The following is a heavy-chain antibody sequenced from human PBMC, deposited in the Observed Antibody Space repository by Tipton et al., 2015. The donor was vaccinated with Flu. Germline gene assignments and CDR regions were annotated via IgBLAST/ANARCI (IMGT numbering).Heavy chain of an antibody. J-gene: IGHJ3*02. CDR3: ARAIGFCDSTTYAEAYDI. D-gene: IGHD2-2*01. Sequence: TLSLTCTVSGGSISSSTYYWGWIRQPPGKGLEWVGNIYYSGTTYYNPSLQSRVTISADTSKNQFSLQLSSVTAADTAVYYCARAIGFCDSTTYAEAYDIWGQGTMVTVSP. CDR1: GGSISSSTYY. V-gene: IGHV4-39*07. CDR2: IYYSGTT.